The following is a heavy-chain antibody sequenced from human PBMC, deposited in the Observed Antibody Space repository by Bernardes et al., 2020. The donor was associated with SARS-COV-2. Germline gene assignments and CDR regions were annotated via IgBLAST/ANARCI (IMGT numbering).Heavy chain of an antibody. CDR3: ARGYGHSRTYYDILTGNYKGHTFDY. J-gene: IGHJ4*02. D-gene: IGHD3-9*01. Sequence: SETLSLTCAVSGGSMSSYYWSWIRQPPGKGLEWIGYMYYSGNTNYNPSLKSRVTISIEMSKKQFSLRLSSVTAADTAVYYCARGYGHSRTYYDILTGNYKGHTFDYWGQGILVSVSS. CDR2: MYYSGNT. V-gene: IGHV4-59*13. CDR1: GGSMSSYY.